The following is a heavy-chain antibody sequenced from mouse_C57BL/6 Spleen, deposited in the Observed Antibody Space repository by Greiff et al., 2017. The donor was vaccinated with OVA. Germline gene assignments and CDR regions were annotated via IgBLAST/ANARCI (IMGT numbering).Heavy chain of an antibody. Sequence: VQLQQSDAELVKPGASVKISCKVSGYTFTDHTIHWMKQRPEQGLEWIGYIYPRDGSTKYNEKFKGKATLTADKSSSTAYMQLNSLTSEDSAVYFCARDGIYYYGSSPAWFAYWGQGTLVTVSA. CDR3: ARDGIYYYGSSPAWFAY. CDR1: GYTFTDHT. V-gene: IGHV1-78*01. J-gene: IGHJ3*01. D-gene: IGHD1-1*01. CDR2: IYPRDGST.